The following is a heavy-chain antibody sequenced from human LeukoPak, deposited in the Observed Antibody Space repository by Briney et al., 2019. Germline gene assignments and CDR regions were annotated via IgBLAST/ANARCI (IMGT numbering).Heavy chain of an antibody. J-gene: IGHJ5*02. CDR2: INHSGST. V-gene: IGHV4-34*01. D-gene: IGHD2-15*01. CDR3: ARGHFVVVVAATRRNVWFDP. CDR1: GGSISGYY. Sequence: PSETLSLTCTVSGGSISGYYWSWIRQPPGKGLEWIGEINHSGSTNYNPSLKSRVTISVDTSKNQFSLKLSSVTAADTAVYYCARGHFVVVVAATRRNVWFDPWGQGTLVTVSS.